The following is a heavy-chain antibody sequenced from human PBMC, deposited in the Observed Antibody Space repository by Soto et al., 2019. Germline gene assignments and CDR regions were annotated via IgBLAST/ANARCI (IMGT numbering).Heavy chain of an antibody. V-gene: IGHV3-7*01. J-gene: IGHJ3*02. CDR2: IKQDGSEK. CDR3: ARASPGDAFDI. CDR1: GFTFSSYW. Sequence: GGSLRLSCAASGFTFSSYWMSWVRQAPGKGLEWVANIKQDGSEKYYVDSVKGRFTISRDNAKNSLYLQMNSLRAEDTAVYSCARASPGDAFDIWGQGTMVTVSS.